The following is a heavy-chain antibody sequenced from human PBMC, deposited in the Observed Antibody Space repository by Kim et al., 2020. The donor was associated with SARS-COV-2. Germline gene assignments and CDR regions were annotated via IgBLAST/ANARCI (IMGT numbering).Heavy chain of an antibody. J-gene: IGHJ4*02. Sequence: GGSLRLSCAASGFTFSSYGMHWVRQAPGKGLEWVAVIWYDGSNKYYADSVKGRFTISRDNSKNTLYLQMNSLRAEDTAVYYCARDGHYYDSSGYSYWGQGTLVTVSS. CDR3: ARDGHYYDSSGYSY. CDR2: IWYDGSNK. CDR1: GFTFSSYG. D-gene: IGHD3-22*01. V-gene: IGHV3-33*01.